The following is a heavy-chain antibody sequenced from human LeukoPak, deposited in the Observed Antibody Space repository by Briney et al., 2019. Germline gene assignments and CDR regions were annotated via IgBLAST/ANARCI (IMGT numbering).Heavy chain of an antibody. Sequence: PGGSLRLSCAASGFTFSNAWMSWVRQAPGKGLEWVSSISDSGTYIYYADSVKGRFTISRDNAKNSLYLQMNRLRVEDTAVYYCANHFACGSTSCPPFDSWGQGTLVTVSS. D-gene: IGHD2-2*01. CDR1: GFTFSNAW. CDR3: ANHFACGSTSCPPFDS. CDR2: ISDSGTYI. J-gene: IGHJ4*02. V-gene: IGHV3-21*01.